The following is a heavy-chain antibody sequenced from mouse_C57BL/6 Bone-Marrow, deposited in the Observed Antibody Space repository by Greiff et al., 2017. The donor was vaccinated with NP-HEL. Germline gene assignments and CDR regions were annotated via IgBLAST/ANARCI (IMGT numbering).Heavy chain of an antibody. CDR1: GFSFNTYA. V-gene: IGHV10-1*01. D-gene: IGHD1-1*01. Sequence: EVQLVESGGGLVQPKGSLKLSCAASGFSFNTYAMNWVRQAPGKGLEWVARIRSKSNNYATYYADSVKDRFTISRDDSESMLYLQMNNLKTEDTAMYYCVRRHYGSPWYFDVWGTGTTVTVSS. CDR3: VRRHYGSPWYFDV. J-gene: IGHJ1*03. CDR2: IRSKSNNYAT.